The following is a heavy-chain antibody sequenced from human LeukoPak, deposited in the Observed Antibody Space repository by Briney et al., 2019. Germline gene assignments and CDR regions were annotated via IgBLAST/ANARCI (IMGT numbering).Heavy chain of an antibody. D-gene: IGHD2-2*01. CDR2: ISWNSGTI. J-gene: IGHJ6*02. CDR3: AKDVSSTRYYYYGMDV. CDR1: GFTFSSYW. V-gene: IGHV3-9*01. Sequence: GGSLRLSCAASGFTFSSYWMSWVRQVPGKGLEWVSGISWNSGTIGYADSVKGRFTISRDNAKNSLYLQMNSLKPEDTALYYCAKDVSSTRYYYYGMDVWGQGTTVTVSS.